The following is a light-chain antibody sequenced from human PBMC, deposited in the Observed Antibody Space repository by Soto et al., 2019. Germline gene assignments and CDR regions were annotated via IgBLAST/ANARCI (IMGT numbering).Light chain of an antibody. V-gene: IGKV3-11*01. CDR3: QQRAGWPLT. J-gene: IGKJ4*01. CDR1: QSVSGF. CDR2: DAS. Sequence: EIVLTQSPVTLSLSPGERATLSCRASQSVSGFLAWYQHKPGQAPRLLIYDASNRASGIPARFSGSGSGTDFTLTISSLELEYFAVYYCQQRAGWPLTFGGGTKVDIK.